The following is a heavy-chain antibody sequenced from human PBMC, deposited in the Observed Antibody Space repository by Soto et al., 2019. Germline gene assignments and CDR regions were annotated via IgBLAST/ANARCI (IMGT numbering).Heavy chain of an antibody. D-gene: IGHD6-19*01. J-gene: IGHJ4*02. V-gene: IGHV3-74*01. CDR3: ARAGYTSVFIY. CDR1: GFTFSSYW. Sequence: EVQLVESGGGLVQPGGSLRLSCAASGFTFSSYWMHWVHQAPGKGLVWVSHINSDGSSTSYADSVKGRFTISRDNSKNTLYLQMNSLRADDTAVYYCARAGYTSVFIYWGQGTLVTVSS. CDR2: INSDGSST.